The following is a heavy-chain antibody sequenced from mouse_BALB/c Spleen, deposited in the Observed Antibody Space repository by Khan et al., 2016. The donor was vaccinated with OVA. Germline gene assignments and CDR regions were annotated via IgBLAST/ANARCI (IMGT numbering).Heavy chain of an antibody. J-gene: IGHJ3*01. D-gene: IGHD2-4*01. V-gene: IGHV2-2*02. CDR1: GFSLTTYG. Sequence: QVQLKESGPGLVQPSQSLSITCTVSGFSLTTYGVHWVRQSPGKGLEWLGVIWSGGSSDYNAAFISRRSIRKDSSKSQVFFKINSLQVNDTARYDCARNYDYDEGLAYWGQGTLVTVSA. CDR2: IWSGGSS. CDR3: ARNYDYDEGLAY.